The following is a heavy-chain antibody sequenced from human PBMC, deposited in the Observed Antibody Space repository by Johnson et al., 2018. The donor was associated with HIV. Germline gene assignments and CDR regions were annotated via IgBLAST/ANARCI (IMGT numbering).Heavy chain of an antibody. Sequence: VQLVESGGGLVQPGGSLRLSRVGSSNYKSWVRQAPGTGLEWVAVIYSGGNTYYADSVKGRFTISRDNSKNTLYLQMNSLRAEYTALYYCYTCDGSGSHAFDIWGQGTMVTVSS. CDR3: YTCDGSGSHAFDI. V-gene: IGHV3-53*01. CDR1: SNY. J-gene: IGHJ3*02. CDR2: IYSGGNT. D-gene: IGHD3-22*01.